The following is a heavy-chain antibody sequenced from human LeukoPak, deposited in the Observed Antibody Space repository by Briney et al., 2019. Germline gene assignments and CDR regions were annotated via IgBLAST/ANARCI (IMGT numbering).Heavy chain of an antibody. CDR3: ARNYYDSSAYYYFDY. D-gene: IGHD3-22*01. V-gene: IGHV3-30*03. CDR1: GFTFSSYG. CDR2: ISYDGSDK. J-gene: IGHJ4*02. Sequence: PGGSLRLSCAASGFTFSSYGMHWVRQAPGKGLEWVAVISYDGSDKYYADSVKGRFTISRDNSKNTLYLQMNSLRAEDTAVYYCARNYYDSSAYYYFDYWGQGTLVTVSS.